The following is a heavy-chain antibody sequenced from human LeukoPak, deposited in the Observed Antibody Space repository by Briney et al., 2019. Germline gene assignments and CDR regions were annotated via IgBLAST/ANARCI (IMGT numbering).Heavy chain of an antibody. CDR3: ARDTIVGATPPDY. V-gene: IGHV3-21*01. J-gene: IGHJ4*02. Sequence: GGSLRLSCAASGFAVKSSYMSWVRQAPGKGLEWVSSISSSSSYIYYADSVKGRFTISRDNAKNSLYLQMNSLRAEDTAVYYCARDTIVGATPPDYWGQGTLVTVSS. CDR2: ISSSSSYI. D-gene: IGHD1-26*01. CDR1: GFAVKSSY.